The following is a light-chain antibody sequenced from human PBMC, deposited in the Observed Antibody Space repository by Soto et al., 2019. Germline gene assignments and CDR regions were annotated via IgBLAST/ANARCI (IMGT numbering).Light chain of an antibody. V-gene: IGKV3-11*01. CDR3: QQRSNWPQIT. Sequence: EIVLTQSPATLSLSPGERATLSCRDSQSVSSYLAWYQQKPGQAPRLLIYDASNRATGIPARFSGSGPGTDFNLTTRSLEHQEGEVYYCQQRSNWPQITFGQGTRLEIK. CDR2: DAS. J-gene: IGKJ5*01. CDR1: QSVSSY.